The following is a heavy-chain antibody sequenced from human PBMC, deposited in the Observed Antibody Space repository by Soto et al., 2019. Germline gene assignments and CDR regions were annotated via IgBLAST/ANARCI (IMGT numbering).Heavy chain of an antibody. D-gene: IGHD6-13*01. CDR3: ARDRHGSDWYTYYFYTLAV. CDR1: GFIFSDYA. Sequence: EVQLLESGGGLVQPGESLRLSCAASGFIFSDYAMTWVRPAPGKGLEWVSGISGSGESIYYADSVEGRFTISRDNSKNTLYLQMNSLRGEDTAVYYCARDRHGSDWYTYYFYTLAVWGQGTTVTVSS. CDR2: ISGSGESI. J-gene: IGHJ6*02. V-gene: IGHV3-23*01.